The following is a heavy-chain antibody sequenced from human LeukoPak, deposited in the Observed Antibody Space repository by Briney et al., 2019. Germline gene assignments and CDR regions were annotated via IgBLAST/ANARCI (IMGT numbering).Heavy chain of an antibody. V-gene: IGHV3-11*01. D-gene: IGHD4-17*01. CDR1: GFTFSDYY. CDR2: ISSSGSTI. J-gene: IGHJ4*02. Sequence: GGSLRLSCAASGFTFSDYYMSWIRRAPGKGLEWVSYISSSGSTIYYADSVKGRFTISRDNAKNSLYLQMNSLRAEDTAVYYCASTTTVTTFLGYWGQGTLVTVSS. CDR3: ASTTTVTTFLGY.